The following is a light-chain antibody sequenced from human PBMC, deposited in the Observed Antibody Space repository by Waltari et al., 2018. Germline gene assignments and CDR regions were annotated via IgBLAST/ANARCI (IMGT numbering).Light chain of an antibody. Sequence: EIVLTQSPGPLSLSPGERATRSCRARQSVSRALAWYQQKPGQAPRLLIYDASSRATGIPDRFSGSGSGTDFSLTISRLEPEDFAVYYCQKYGTLPATFGQGTKVEIK. CDR2: DAS. J-gene: IGKJ1*01. V-gene: IGKV3-20*01. CDR3: QKYGTLPAT. CDR1: QSVSRA.